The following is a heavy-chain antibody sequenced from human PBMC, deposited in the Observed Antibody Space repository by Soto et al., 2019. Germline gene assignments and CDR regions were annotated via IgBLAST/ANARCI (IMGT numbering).Heavy chain of an antibody. D-gene: IGHD4-17*01. Sequence: QVQLVESGGGVVQPGRSLRLSCAASGFTFSSYAMHWVRQAPGKGLEWVAVISYDGSNKYYADSVKGRFTISRDNSKNTLYLQMNGLRAEDTAVYYCASDYGDYFAAEYFQHWGQGTLVTVSS. J-gene: IGHJ1*01. V-gene: IGHV3-30-3*01. CDR1: GFTFSSYA. CDR3: ASDYGDYFAAEYFQH. CDR2: ISYDGSNK.